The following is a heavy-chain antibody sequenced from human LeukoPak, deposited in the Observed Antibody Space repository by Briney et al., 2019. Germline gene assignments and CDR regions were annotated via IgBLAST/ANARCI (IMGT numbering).Heavy chain of an antibody. Sequence: GESPKISCKGSGYSFGSYWIGWVRHVPGKGLDWMGMIYPGDSDTKYSPSFEGQVTISADKSIDTAYLQWSSLKASDTAMYYCTRRGEPDSDFWGQGTLVTVSS. V-gene: IGHV5-51*01. CDR3: TRRGEPDSDF. CDR1: GYSFGSYW. CDR2: IYPGDSDT. D-gene: IGHD3-16*01. J-gene: IGHJ4*02.